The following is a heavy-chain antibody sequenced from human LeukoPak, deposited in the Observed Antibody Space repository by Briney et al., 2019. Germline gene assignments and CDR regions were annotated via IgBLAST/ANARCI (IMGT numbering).Heavy chain of an antibody. D-gene: IGHD2-2*01. Sequence: ASVKVSCKASGYTFTSYGISWVRQAPGQGLEWMGWISAYNGNTNYAQKLQGRVTMTTDASTSTAYMELRSLRSDDTAVHYCAGEHRYCSSTSCPRYAYYYYYMDVWGKGTTVTVSS. J-gene: IGHJ6*03. V-gene: IGHV1-18*01. CDR3: AGEHRYCSSTSCPRYAYYYYYMDV. CDR1: GYTFTSYG. CDR2: ISAYNGNT.